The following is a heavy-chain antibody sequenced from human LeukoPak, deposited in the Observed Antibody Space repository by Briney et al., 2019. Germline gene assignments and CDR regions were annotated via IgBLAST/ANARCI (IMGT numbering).Heavy chain of an antibody. D-gene: IGHD1-26*01. CDR3: AATSVGTTINDAFDI. CDR2: INANSGGT. CDR1: GYTFTGYY. V-gene: IGHV1-2*02. J-gene: IGHJ3*02. Sequence: GASVKVSCKASGYTFTGYYMHWVRQAPGQGLEWMGWINANSGGTNYAQKFQGRVTMTRDTSISTAYMELSRLRSDDTAVYYCAATSVGTTINDAFDIWGQGTMVTVSS.